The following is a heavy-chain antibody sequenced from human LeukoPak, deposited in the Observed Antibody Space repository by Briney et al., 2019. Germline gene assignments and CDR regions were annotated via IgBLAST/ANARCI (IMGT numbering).Heavy chain of an antibody. CDR1: GFTFSSYA. V-gene: IGHV3-23*01. D-gene: IGHD3-10*01. CDR2: ISGSGGST. Sequence: GGSLRLSCAASGFTFSSYAMSWVRQAPGKGLEWVSAISGSGGSTYYADSVKGRFTISRDNSKNTLYLQMNSLRAEDTAVYYCAKARGSGSYYHYYCYMDVWGKGTTVTVSS. CDR3: AKARGSGSYYHYYCYMDV. J-gene: IGHJ6*03.